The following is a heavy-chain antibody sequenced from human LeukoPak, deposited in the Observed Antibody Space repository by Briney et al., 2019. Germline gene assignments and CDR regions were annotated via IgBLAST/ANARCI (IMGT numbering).Heavy chain of an antibody. D-gene: IGHD2-15*01. V-gene: IGHV4-34*01. CDR1: GGSFSGYY. CDR2: INHSGST. Sequence: SETLSLTCAVYGGSFSGYYWSWIRQPPGKVLEWIGEINHSGSTNYNPSLKSRVTISVDTSKNQFSLKLSSVTAADTAVYYCARVSFFRWAATRPSYYYYHMDVWGKGTTVTISS. J-gene: IGHJ6*03. CDR3: ARVSFFRWAATRPSYYYYHMDV.